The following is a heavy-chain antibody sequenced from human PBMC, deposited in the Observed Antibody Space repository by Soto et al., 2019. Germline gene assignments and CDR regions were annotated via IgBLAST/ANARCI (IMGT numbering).Heavy chain of an antibody. J-gene: IGHJ3*02. CDR1: GGSISSGDYY. V-gene: IGHV4-30-4*01. D-gene: IGHD3-22*01. CDR2: IYYSGST. CDR3: ARVAPPTRYYYDSSGYDI. Sequence: PSETLSLICTVSGGSISSGDYYWSWIRQPPGKGLEWIGYIYYSGSTYYNPSLRSRVTISVDTSKNQFSLRLSSVTAADTAVYYCARVAPPTRYYYDSSGYDIWGQGTMVTVSS.